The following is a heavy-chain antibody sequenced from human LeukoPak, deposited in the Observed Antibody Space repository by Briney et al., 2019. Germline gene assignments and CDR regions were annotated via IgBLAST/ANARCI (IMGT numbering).Heavy chain of an antibody. CDR1: GFTFSNDW. D-gene: IGHD2-21*02. V-gene: IGHV3-15*01. J-gene: IGHJ4*02. CDR2: IKSKTDGGTT. Sequence: GGSLRLSCAASGFTFSNDWMNWVRQAPGKGLEWVGRIKSKTDGGTTDYAAPVKGRFTISRDDSKNTLYLQMNSLKTEDTAVYYCTTVGDMAAYCGGDCYTLFFYWGQGTLVTVSS. CDR3: TTVGDMAAYCGGDCYTLFFY.